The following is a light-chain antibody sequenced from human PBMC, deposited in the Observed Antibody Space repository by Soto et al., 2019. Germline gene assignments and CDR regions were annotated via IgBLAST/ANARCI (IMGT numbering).Light chain of an antibody. V-gene: IGKV3-11*01. CDR3: QQRSNWT. Sequence: EIVLTQSPATLSLSPGERATLSCRASQSVSSYLAWYQQKPGQAPRLLIYDASNRATGIPARFSGSGSGTDFTLTISSLEPEDFAVYYCQQRSNWTFGYGTKVDIK. CDR1: QSVSSY. J-gene: IGKJ1*01. CDR2: DAS.